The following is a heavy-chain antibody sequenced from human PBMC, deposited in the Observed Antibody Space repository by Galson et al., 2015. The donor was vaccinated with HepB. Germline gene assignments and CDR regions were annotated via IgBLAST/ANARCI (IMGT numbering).Heavy chain of an antibody. D-gene: IGHD1-1*01. CDR3: AKNWRGWRNGDYFDY. CDR2: INPGRGNT. CDR1: GYTFTNYA. Sequence: SVKVSCKASGYTFTNYAVHWVRLAPGPRLEWVGWINPGRGNTKYSEKFQGRVTMTRDTSADTAHLNINRLRSEDTATYYCAKNWRGWRNGDYFDYWGQGVLVTVSS. V-gene: IGHV1-3*01. J-gene: IGHJ4*02.